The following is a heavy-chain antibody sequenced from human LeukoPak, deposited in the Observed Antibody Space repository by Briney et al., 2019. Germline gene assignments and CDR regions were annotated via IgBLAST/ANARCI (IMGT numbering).Heavy chain of an antibody. D-gene: IGHD2/OR15-2a*01. V-gene: IGHV4-4*02. CDR3: VGRGLYGGTWLFEY. CDR1: GDSITAPKW. CDR2: IYHDRTT. Sequence: SETLSLMCTLSGDSITAPKWWSWVRQAPGEGLEWIGEIYHDRTTSFNPSLKSRLTISVDKSANQFFLNLNSVSATDTAVYYCVGRGLYGGTWLFEYWGQGALVTVSS. J-gene: IGHJ4*02.